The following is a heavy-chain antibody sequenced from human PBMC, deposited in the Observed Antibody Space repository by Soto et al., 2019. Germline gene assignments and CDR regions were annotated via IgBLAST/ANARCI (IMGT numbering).Heavy chain of an antibody. V-gene: IGHV1-2*04. CDR2: INPNSGGT. CDR3: ARDAPLFRGSWSNWFDP. Sequence: QVQLVQSGAEVKKPGASVKVSCKASGYTFTGYYMHWVRQAPGQGLEWMGWINPNSGGTNYAQNFQGWVTMTRDTSISTAYMELSRLRSDDTAVYYCARDAPLFRGSWSNWFDPWGQGTLVTVSS. D-gene: IGHD6-13*01. J-gene: IGHJ5*02. CDR1: GYTFTGYY.